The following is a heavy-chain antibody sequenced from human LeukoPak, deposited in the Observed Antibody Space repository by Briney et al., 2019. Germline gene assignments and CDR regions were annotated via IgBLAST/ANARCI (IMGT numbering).Heavy chain of an antibody. V-gene: IGHV3-30*18. Sequence: GRSLRLSCAASGFTFSSYGMHWVRQAPGKGLEWVAVISYDGSNKYYADSVKGRFTISRDNSKNTLYLQMNSLRAEDTAVYYCAKDLQQYGGNSDWFDPWGQGALVTVSS. D-gene: IGHD4-23*01. J-gene: IGHJ5*02. CDR1: GFTFSSYG. CDR2: ISYDGSNK. CDR3: AKDLQQYGGNSDWFDP.